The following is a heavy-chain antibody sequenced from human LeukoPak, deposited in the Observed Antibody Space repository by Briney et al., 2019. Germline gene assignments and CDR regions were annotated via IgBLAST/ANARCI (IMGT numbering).Heavy chain of an antibody. Sequence: SETLSLTCAVYGGSFSGYYWSWIRQPPGKGLEWIGEINHSGSTNYNPSLKSRVTISVDTSKNQFSLKLSSVTAADTAVYYCARGRLVAPYYYYGIDVWGQGTTVTVSS. CDR1: GGSFSGYY. V-gene: IGHV4-34*01. D-gene: IGHD6-6*01. CDR2: INHSGST. CDR3: ARGRLVAPYYYYGIDV. J-gene: IGHJ6*02.